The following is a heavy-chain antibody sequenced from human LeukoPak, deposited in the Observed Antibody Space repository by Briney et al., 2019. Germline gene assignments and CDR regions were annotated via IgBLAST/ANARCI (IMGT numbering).Heavy chain of an antibody. D-gene: IGHD3-10*01. CDR2: IYTSGST. V-gene: IGHV4-4*07. J-gene: IGHJ4*02. CDR1: GGSISSYY. CDR3: ARESYYGSGSYYNAHDY. Sequence: PSETLSLTCTVSGGSISSYYWSWIRQPAGKGLEWLGRIYTSGSTNYSPSLKSRVTMSVDTSKNQFSLKLSSVTAADTAVYYCARESYYGSGSYYNAHDYWGQGTLVTVSS.